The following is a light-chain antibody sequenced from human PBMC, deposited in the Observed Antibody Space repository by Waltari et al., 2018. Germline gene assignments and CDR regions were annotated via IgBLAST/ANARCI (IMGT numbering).Light chain of an antibody. V-gene: IGKV3-20*01. CDR2: EAS. CDR3: HQYGSSPLT. J-gene: IGKJ4*01. CDR1: QSVSSNY. Sequence: EIVLTQSSVTLPLSPGERATLYCRASQSVSSNYLAWYQQKPGQASRLLIYEASNRDTGLPDRFSGRGSGTDFTLTISRLEPEDFAVYYCHQYGSSPLTFGGGTKVEIK.